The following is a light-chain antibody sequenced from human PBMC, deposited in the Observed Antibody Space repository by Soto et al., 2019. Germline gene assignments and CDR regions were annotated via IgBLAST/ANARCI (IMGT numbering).Light chain of an antibody. V-gene: IGKV3-15*01. CDR2: GAS. CDR3: QKYNNWPLT. CDR1: QSVSGN. J-gene: IGKJ5*01. Sequence: EIVVTQSPATRSVSPGERATLSCRASQSVSGNLAWYQQKTGQAPRLLIYGASTRATGIPARFSGSGSRTEFTLTISSLPSEDFAIYYCQKYNNWPLTFGQGTRLEIE.